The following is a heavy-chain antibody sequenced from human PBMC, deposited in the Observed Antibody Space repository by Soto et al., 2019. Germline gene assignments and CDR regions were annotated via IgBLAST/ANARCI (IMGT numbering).Heavy chain of an antibody. D-gene: IGHD2-15*01. J-gene: IGHJ6*03. V-gene: IGHV3-21*01. CDR3: ARDLRYCSGGSCDYYYMDV. CDR2: ISSSSSYI. CDR1: GFTFSSYS. Sequence: GGSLRLSCAASGFTFSSYSMNWVRQAPGKGLEWVSSISSSSSYIYYADSVKGRFTISRDNAKNSLYLQMNSLRAEDTAVYYCARDLRYCSGGSCDYYYMDVWGKGTTVTVSS.